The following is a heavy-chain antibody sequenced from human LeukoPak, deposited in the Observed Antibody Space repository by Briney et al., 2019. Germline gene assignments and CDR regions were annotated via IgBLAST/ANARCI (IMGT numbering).Heavy chain of an antibody. V-gene: IGHV3-11*01. CDR1: GFTFGDYY. CDR3: ARDRTSSSWRPDSFDI. Sequence: GGSLRLSCAASGFTFGDYYMSWNRQAPGKVLEWVSYISGGGTTIYYADSVKGRFTISRAKAKNPLYLQMNSLRAEDTAVYYCARDRTSSSWRPDSFDIWGQGTMVTVS. J-gene: IGHJ3*02. D-gene: IGHD6-13*01. CDR2: ISGGGTTI.